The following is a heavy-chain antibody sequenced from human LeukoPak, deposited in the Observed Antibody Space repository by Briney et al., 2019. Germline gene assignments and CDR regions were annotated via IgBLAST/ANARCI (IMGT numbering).Heavy chain of an antibody. J-gene: IGHJ4*02. CDR2: IRKTADGGTA. Sequence: GGSLRLSCTASGFTFSIVWMSWVRQAPGKGLQWVGRIRKTADGGTADYAAPGQGRFSISRDDSKKTLYLQMNSLKTEDTAVYYCTTGGSTAGNWGQGTLVTVSS. CDR3: TTGGSTAGN. CDR1: GFTFSIVW. V-gene: IGHV3-15*01.